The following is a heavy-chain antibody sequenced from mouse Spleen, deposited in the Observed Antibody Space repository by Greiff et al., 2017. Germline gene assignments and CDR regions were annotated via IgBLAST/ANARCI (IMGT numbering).Heavy chain of an antibody. V-gene: IGHV1-64*01. D-gene: IGHD2-1*01. Sequence: VQLQQPGAELVKPGASVKLSCKASGYTFTSYWMHWVKQRPGQGLEWIGMIHPNSGSTNYNEKFKSKATLTVDKSSSTAYMQLSSLTSEDSAVYYCARSGNYGNYELDYWGQGTTLTVSS. J-gene: IGHJ2*01. CDR1: GYTFTSYW. CDR2: IHPNSGST. CDR3: ARSGNYGNYELDY.